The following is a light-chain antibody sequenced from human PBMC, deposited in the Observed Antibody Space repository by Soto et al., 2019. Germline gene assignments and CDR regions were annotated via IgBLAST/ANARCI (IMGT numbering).Light chain of an antibody. CDR3: CSYAGSSTLYV. V-gene: IGLV2-23*01. CDR2: EGS. Sequence: QSVLTQPASVSGSPGQSITISCTGTSSDVGSYNLVSWYQQHPGKAPKLMIYEGSKRPSGFSNRFSGSKSGNTASLTISGLQAEDEAGYYCCSYAGSSTLYVFGTGTKLTVL. J-gene: IGLJ1*01. CDR1: SSDVGSYNL.